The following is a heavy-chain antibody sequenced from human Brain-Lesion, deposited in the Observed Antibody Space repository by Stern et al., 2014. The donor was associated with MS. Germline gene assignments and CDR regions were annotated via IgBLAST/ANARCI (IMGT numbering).Heavy chain of an antibody. CDR2: VNNDGRRT. J-gene: IGHJ5*01. CDR1: GFTFSNYW. D-gene: IGHD3-10*01. CDR3: ARGERWFDS. V-gene: IGHV3-74*02. Sequence: EVQLVESGGGLVPPGGSLRLSCAASGFTFSNYWMHWVRQAPGTGLVWVSRVNNDGRRTSYADSVKGRFTMSRDNAKNTLYLQMNSLRVEDTAIYYCARGERWFDSWGQGTLVTVSS.